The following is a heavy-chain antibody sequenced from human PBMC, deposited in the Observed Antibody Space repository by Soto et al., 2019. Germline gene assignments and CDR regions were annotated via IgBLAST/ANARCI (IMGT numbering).Heavy chain of an antibody. CDR3: TRGSSSWSPDWFDP. CDR2: IRSKAYGGTT. Sequence: SLRLSCTASGFTFGDYAMSWVRQAPGKGLEWVGFIRSKAYGGTTEYAASVKGRFTISRDDSKSIAYLQMNSLKTEDTAVYYCTRGSSSWSPDWFDPWGQGTLVTVSS. V-gene: IGHV3-49*04. CDR1: GFTFGDYA. J-gene: IGHJ5*02. D-gene: IGHD6-13*01.